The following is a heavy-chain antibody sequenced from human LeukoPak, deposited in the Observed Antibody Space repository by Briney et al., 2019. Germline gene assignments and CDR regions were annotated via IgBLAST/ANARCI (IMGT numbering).Heavy chain of an antibody. CDR2: ITWNGGST. D-gene: IGHD6-19*01. CDR3: ARDPGDILVAGTFDY. J-gene: IGHJ4*02. V-gene: IGHV3-20*04. Sequence: GGPLRLSCAASGFTFDDYGMSWVRQAPGKGLEWVSGITWNGGSTGYADSVKGRFTISRDNAKNSLYLQMNSLRAEDTAFYYCARDPGDILVAGTFDYWGQGTLVTVSS. CDR1: GFTFDDYG.